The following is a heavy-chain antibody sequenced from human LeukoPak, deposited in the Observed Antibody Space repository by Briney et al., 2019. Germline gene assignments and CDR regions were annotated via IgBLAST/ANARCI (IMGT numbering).Heavy chain of an antibody. J-gene: IGHJ6*03. CDR2: IYHSGST. V-gene: IGHV4-38-2*01. Sequence: PSETLSLTCAVSGYSISSCYYWGWIRQPPGKGLEWIGSIYHSGSTYYSPSLKSRVTISVDTSKNQFSLKLSSVTAADTAVYYCARRGIAARRGTSYYYYYYMDVWGKGTTVTVSS. CDR1: GYSISSCYY. D-gene: IGHD6-6*01. CDR3: ARRGIAARRGTSYYYYYYMDV.